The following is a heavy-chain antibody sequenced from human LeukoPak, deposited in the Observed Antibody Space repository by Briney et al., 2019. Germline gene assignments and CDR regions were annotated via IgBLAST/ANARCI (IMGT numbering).Heavy chain of an antibody. Sequence: SETLSLTCTVSGGSISSSTYYWGWIRQPPGKGLEWIGSISYSGNIYYNPSLKSRVTISVDTSKNQFSLKLSSVTAADTAVYYCSRQRRLELPDYWGQGTLVTVSS. CDR1: GGSISSSTYY. D-gene: IGHD3-16*01. CDR2: ISYSGNI. J-gene: IGHJ4*02. CDR3: SRQRRLELPDY. V-gene: IGHV4-39*01.